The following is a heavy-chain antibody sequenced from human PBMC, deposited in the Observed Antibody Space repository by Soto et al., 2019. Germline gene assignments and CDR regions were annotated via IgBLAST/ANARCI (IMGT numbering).Heavy chain of an antibody. Sequence: QVPLQESGPGLVKPSETLSLTCTVSGGSVSSGTYYWSWIRQPPGKGLEYIGYMYYSGSTNYNPSLKSRVTISLDTSKNQFSLKLSSVTAADTAVYYCASANTGAFSIWGHGTVVTVSS. V-gene: IGHV4-61*01. J-gene: IGHJ3*02. CDR2: MYYSGST. CDR3: ASANTGAFSI. CDR1: GGSVSSGTYY.